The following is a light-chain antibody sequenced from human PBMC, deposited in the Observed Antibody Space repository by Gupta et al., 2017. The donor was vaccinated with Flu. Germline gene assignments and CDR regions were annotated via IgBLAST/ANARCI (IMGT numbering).Light chain of an antibody. CDR1: NSNIEAGYD. CDR2: GNT. Sequence: QSVLTQPPSVSGAPGQRVTISCTGSNSNIEAGYDVHWYQQLPGTASKPLIYGNTNRPSGVPDRFSGSKSGTSASLAISGLRAEDEADYYCQSYDISLSGVVFGGGTKLTVL. CDR3: QSYDISLSGVV. J-gene: IGLJ2*01. V-gene: IGLV1-40*01.